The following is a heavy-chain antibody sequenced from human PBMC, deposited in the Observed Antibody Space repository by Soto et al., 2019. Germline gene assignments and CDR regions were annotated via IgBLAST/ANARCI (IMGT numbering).Heavy chain of an antibody. J-gene: IGHJ2*01. CDR1: GGSISSYY. D-gene: IGHD2-2*01. V-gene: IGHV4-59*01. CDR3: ARVDQPNWYFDL. Sequence: SETLSLTCTVSGGSISSYYWSWIRQPPGKGLEWIGYIYYSGSTNYNPSLKSRVTISVDTSKNQFSLKLSSVTAADTAVYYCARVDQPNWYFDLWGRGTLVTVSS. CDR2: IYYSGST.